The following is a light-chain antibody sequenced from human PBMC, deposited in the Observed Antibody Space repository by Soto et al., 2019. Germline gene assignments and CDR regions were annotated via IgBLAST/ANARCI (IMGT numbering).Light chain of an antibody. V-gene: IGKV3-20*01. CDR1: QSVNSKY. CDR2: GAS. J-gene: IGKJ4*01. CDR3: HHYGSS. Sequence: IVLTQSPGTMSLSPGERASLSCRASQSVNSKYLAWYQQKPGQAPRLVIYGASNRATGLPDKFSGSGSGTDFTLANSRLEPEDVAFYYCHHYGSSFGGGTRVEFK.